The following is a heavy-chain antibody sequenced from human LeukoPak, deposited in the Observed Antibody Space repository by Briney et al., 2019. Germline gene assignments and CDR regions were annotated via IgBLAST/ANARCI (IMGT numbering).Heavy chain of an antibody. J-gene: IGHJ4*02. CDR2: INPNSGGA. Sequence: PWASVKVSCTASGYTFTGYYMHWVRQAPGQGLEWMGWINPNSGGANYAQKFQGRVTMTRDTSISTAYMELSRLRSDDTAVYYCARVARIQLWLTPCFDYWGQGTLVTVSS. CDR1: GYTFTGYY. D-gene: IGHD5-18*01. V-gene: IGHV1-2*02. CDR3: ARVARIQLWLTPCFDY.